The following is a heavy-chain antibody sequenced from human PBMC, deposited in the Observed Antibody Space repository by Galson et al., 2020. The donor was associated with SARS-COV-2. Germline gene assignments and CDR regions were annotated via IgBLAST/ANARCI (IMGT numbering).Heavy chain of an antibody. CDR1: GFTLDDYG. D-gene: IGHD3-22*01. V-gene: IGHV3-20*04. J-gene: IGHJ4*02. CDR3: ARDAFFDSRGYDRV. Sequence: GGSLRLSCTASGFTLDDYGMSWVRQVPGKGLEWVAGINWNGRNADYADAVKGRFTTSRDNAKRSLYLQMNSLRAEETGLYYCARDAFFDSRGYDRVWGQETPVTVAS. CDR2: INWNGRNA.